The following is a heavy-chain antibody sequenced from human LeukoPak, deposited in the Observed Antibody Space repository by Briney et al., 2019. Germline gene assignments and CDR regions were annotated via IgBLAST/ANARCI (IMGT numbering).Heavy chain of an antibody. CDR3: ARATRQYYDSSGYYPHSDY. CDR2: ISSSGSTI. D-gene: IGHD3-22*01. J-gene: IGHJ4*02. CDR1: GFTFSSYE. Sequence: GGSLRLSCAASGFTFSSYEMNWVRQAPGKGLEWLSYISSSGSTIYYADPVKVRFTISRDNAKNSLYLQMNSLRAEDTAVYYCARATRQYYDSSGYYPHSDYWGQGTLVTVSS. V-gene: IGHV3-48*03.